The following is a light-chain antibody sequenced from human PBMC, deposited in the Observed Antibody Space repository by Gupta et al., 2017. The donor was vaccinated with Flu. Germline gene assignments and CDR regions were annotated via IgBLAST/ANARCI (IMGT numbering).Light chain of an antibody. CDR2: DVS. Sequence: ISCDDTSSDLCGYNTVACYQQHPCTAPNLMIVDVSNRSSGVADRFSGSKSGTTAAITITGLQAEEEADYYCHPYKNTNTLCVFGGGTKLTVL. CDR1: SSDLCGYNT. V-gene: IGLV2-14*04. J-gene: IGLJ2*01. CDR3: HPYKNTNTLCV.